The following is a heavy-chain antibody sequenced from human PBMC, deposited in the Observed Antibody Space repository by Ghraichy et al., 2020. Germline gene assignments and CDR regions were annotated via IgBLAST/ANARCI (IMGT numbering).Heavy chain of an antibody. D-gene: IGHD2-15*01. Sequence: GSLSLTCAVYGGSFSGYYWSWIRQPPGKGLEWIGEINHSGSTNYNPSLKSRVTISVDTSKNQFSLKLSSVTAADTAVYYCARKGGRYYYYYYMDVWGKGTTVTVSS. CDR2: INHSGST. CDR1: GGSFSGYY. V-gene: IGHV4-34*01. CDR3: ARKGGRYYYYYYMDV. J-gene: IGHJ6*03.